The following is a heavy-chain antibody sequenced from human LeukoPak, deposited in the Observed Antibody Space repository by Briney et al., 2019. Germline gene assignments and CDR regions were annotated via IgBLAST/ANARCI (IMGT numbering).Heavy chain of an antibody. J-gene: IGHJ4*02. CDR3: ARATSGYYFDF. D-gene: IGHD5-12*01. Sequence: SETLSLTCTVSGGSVGSYYWNWIRQPPGKGLEWIGYVSYSGSTNYNPSLKSRVTMSVDKSKNQFSLKLSSVTAADTAVYFCARATSGYYFDFWDQGTLVTVSS. CDR1: GGSVGSYY. CDR2: VSYSGST. V-gene: IGHV4-59*02.